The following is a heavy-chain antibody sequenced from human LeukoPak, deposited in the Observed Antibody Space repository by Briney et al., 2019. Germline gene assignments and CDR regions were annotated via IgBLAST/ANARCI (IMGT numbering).Heavy chain of an antibody. CDR2: ISISGYST. D-gene: IGHD3-3*01. CDR3: ARRYNFWSGYYGWFDP. J-gene: IGHJ5*02. V-gene: IGHV3-11*04. CDR1: GFTFNNYY. Sequence: GGSLRLSCAASGFTFNNYYMSWIRRAPGKGLEWISYISISGYSTYYADSVKGRFTISRDNAKNSLYLQMNNLRPEDTAFYYCARRYNFWSGYYGWFDPWGQGTLVTVSS.